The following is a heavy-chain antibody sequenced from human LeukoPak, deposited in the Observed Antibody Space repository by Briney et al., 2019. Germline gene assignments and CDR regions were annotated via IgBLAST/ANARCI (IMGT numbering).Heavy chain of an antibody. D-gene: IGHD6-6*01. Sequence: ASVKVSCKASGYTFTGYYMHWVRHAPGQGLEWMGWIYPNSGGTNYAQKFQGRVTMTRDTSISTAYMELSRLRSDDTAVYYCATSVEYSSSSNYYWGQGTLVTVSS. CDR3: ATSVEYSSSSNYY. CDR1: GYTFTGYY. CDR2: IYPNSGGT. J-gene: IGHJ4*02. V-gene: IGHV1-2*02.